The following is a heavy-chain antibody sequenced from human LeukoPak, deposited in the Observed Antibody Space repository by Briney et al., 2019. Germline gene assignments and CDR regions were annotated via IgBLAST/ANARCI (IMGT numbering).Heavy chain of an antibody. CDR1: GFTISSNY. J-gene: IGHJ4*02. Sequence: GGSLRLSCAASGFTISSNYMNWVRQAPGKGLEWVSVIYSGGTTYYADSVKGRFTISRDNSKNTLYLQMNSLRAEDTAVYYCARGTDLGATCHYWGQGTLVTVSS. CDR2: IYSGGTT. V-gene: IGHV3-66*01. D-gene: IGHD1-26*01. CDR3: ARGTDLGATCHY.